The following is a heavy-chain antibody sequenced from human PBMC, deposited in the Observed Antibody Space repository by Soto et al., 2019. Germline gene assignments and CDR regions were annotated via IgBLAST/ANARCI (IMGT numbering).Heavy chain of an antibody. Sequence: SVKVSCQASGGTFSTFGISWVRQAPGQGLEWMGGIIPFFGTARYSQKFEDRITITADESTNTVYMDLRSLTSEDTAIYYCAKSAPMDAGDKYYYDFWGQGALVTVSS. CDR2: IIPFFGTA. CDR3: AKSAPMDAGDKYYYDF. J-gene: IGHJ4*02. D-gene: IGHD4-17*01. CDR1: GGTFSTFG. V-gene: IGHV1-69*13.